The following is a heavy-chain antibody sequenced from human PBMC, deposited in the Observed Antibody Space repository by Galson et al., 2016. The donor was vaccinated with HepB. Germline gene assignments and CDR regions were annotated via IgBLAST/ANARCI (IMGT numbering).Heavy chain of an antibody. CDR2: ISSYNGNT. CDR3: ARDVAFSYDSSASFDY. V-gene: IGHV1-18*04. CDR1: GYTFTTYG. Sequence: SVKVSCKASGYTFTTYGISWVRQAPGQGLEWMRWISSYNGNTKYAQKLQGRVTMTTDTSTSTVYMDLRSLGSDDTAVYYCARDVAFSYDSSASFDYWGQGTLVTVSS. D-gene: IGHD3-22*01. J-gene: IGHJ4*02.